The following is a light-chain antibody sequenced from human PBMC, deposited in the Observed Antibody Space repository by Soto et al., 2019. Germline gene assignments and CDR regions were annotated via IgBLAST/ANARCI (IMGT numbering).Light chain of an antibody. CDR2: DAS. Sequence: DIQMTQSPSTLSASVGDRVTITCRASQSISSWLAWYQQKPGKAPKLLIYDASSLESGVPSRFSGSGPGTEFTLTISSLKPDDFATYYCQQYQSYSRTFGQGTKVDIK. J-gene: IGKJ1*01. V-gene: IGKV1-5*01. CDR3: QQYQSYSRT. CDR1: QSISSW.